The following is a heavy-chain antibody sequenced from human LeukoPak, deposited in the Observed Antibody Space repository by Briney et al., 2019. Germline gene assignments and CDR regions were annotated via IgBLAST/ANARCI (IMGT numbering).Heavy chain of an antibody. D-gene: IGHD5-12*01. Sequence: SETLSLTCTVSGDSISRYYWSWIRQPPGKGLEWIGFIYYSGSTNYNPSLESRVTISVDTSKNQFSLKLRSVTAADTAVYYCARDPINYYYYDMDVWGQGTTVTVSS. CDR3: ARDPINYYYYDMDV. CDR1: GDSISRYY. V-gene: IGHV4-59*01. J-gene: IGHJ6*02. CDR2: IYYSGST.